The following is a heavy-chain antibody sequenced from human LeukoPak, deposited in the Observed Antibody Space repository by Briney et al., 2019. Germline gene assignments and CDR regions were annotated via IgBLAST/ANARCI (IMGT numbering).Heavy chain of an antibody. D-gene: IGHD3-22*01. CDR2: IIPILGTA. CDR1: GGTFSSYA. V-gene: IGHV1-69*01. J-gene: IGHJ3*02. CDR3: ARELSDSSGYLDI. Sequence: ASVKVSCKASGGTFSSYAISWVRQAPGQGLEWMGGIIPILGTANYAQKFQGRVTITADESTSTAYMELSSLRSEDTAVYYCARELSDSSGYLDIWGQGTMVTVSS.